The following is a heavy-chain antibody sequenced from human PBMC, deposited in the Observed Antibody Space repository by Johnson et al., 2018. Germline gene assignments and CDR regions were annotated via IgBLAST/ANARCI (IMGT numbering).Heavy chain of an antibody. Sequence: EVQLVESGGGLVQHEESLGLSCSASGFPFNEYWMNWFRQAPGQGLEWVANIKKDGSEKYYVGSVKGRFTISRDNAKNALYLQMHSLRVEDTAVYYCAGGGGFLADYWGRGTLVTVSS. V-gene: IGHV3-7*01. CDR1: GFPFNEYW. CDR3: AGGGGFLADY. J-gene: IGHJ4*02. CDR2: IKKDGSEK.